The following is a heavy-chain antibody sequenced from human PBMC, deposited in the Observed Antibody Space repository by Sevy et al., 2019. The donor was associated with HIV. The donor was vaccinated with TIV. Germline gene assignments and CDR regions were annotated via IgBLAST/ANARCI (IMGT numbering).Heavy chain of an antibody. CDR2: TNSDGSST. CDR3: ARVTGSSSPNYYYYYMDV. Sequence: GGSLRLSCAASGFTFSSYWMHWVRQAPGKGLVWVSRTNSDGSSTSYADSVKGRFTISRDNAKNTLYLQMNSLRAEDTAVYYCARVTGSSSPNYYYYYMDVWGKGTTVTVSS. D-gene: IGHD6-13*01. V-gene: IGHV3-74*01. J-gene: IGHJ6*03. CDR1: GFTFSSYW.